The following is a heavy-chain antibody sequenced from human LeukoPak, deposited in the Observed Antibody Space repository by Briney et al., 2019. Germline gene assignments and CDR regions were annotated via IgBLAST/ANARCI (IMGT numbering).Heavy chain of an antibody. CDR1: GDSISSGDYY. V-gene: IGHV4-61*02. D-gene: IGHD3-22*01. J-gene: IGHJ3*02. Sequence: SETLSLTCTASGDSISSGDYYWSWIRQPAGKGLERIGRISSSGSTNYNPSLKSRVTISVDTSKNQFSLKLSSVTAADTAVYFCARGPYSYDSSGAFDIWGQGTMVTVSS. CDR2: ISSSGST. CDR3: ARGPYSYDSSGAFDI.